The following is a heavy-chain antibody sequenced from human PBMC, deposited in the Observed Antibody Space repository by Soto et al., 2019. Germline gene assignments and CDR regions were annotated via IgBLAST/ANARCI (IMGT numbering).Heavy chain of an antibody. CDR2: VNNDGTDT. V-gene: IGHV3-74*03. CDR1: GFTFSNYW. J-gene: IGHJ6*02. D-gene: IGHD6-13*01. Sequence: EVQLVESGGGLVQPGGSLRLSCAASGFTFSNYWMYWVRQGPGKGLVWVSRVNNDGTDTTHADSVKGRFTISRDNAENTLYLQMNSLRAEDTAVYYCARGGLQHALDVWGQGSTVTVSS. CDR3: ARGGLQHALDV.